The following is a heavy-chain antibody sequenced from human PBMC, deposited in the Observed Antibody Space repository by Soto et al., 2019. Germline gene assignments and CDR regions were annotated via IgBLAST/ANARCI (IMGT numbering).Heavy chain of an antibody. J-gene: IGHJ4*02. D-gene: IGHD5-12*01. Sequence: QVQLVESGGGVVQPGRFLRLSCAASGFTFSSYGMHWVRQAPGKGLEWLTVISYAGGDKYYADSVKGRFTISRDNSNTTLYLQMNSLRTEDTAVYYCAKSSLGTYEPYYFDYWGQGTLVTVSS. CDR3: AKSSLGTYEPYYFDY. V-gene: IGHV3-30*18. CDR2: ISYAGGDK. CDR1: GFTFSSYG.